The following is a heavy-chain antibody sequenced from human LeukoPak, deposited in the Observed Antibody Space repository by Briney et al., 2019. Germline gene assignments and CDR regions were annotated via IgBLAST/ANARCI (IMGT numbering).Heavy chain of an antibody. CDR1: GFTFIDAW. Sequence: TGGSLRLSCAASGFTFIDAWMTWVRQAPGKGLEWVGRIKSATDGGTTDYAAPVKGRFTISRDDSKNTLFLQMNSLKIEDTAVYYCTSVKSAWIQSYWGQGTLVTVSS. D-gene: IGHD5-18*01. V-gene: IGHV3-15*01. CDR2: IKSATDGGTT. J-gene: IGHJ4*02. CDR3: TSVKSAWIQSY.